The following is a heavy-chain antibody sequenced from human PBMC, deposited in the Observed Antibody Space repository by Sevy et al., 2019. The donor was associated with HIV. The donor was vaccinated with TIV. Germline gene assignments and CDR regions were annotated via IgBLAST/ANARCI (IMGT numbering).Heavy chain of an antibody. D-gene: IGHD6-13*01. CDR2: ISYDGSNK. CDR3: ARARARGYSSSWYEDY. Sequence: GGSLRLSCAASGFTFSSYAMHWVRQAPGKGLEWVAVISYDGSNKYYADSVKGRFTISRANSKNTLYLQMNILRAEDTAVYYCARARARGYSSSWYEDYWGQGTLVTVSS. V-gene: IGHV3-30-3*01. J-gene: IGHJ4*02. CDR1: GFTFSSYA.